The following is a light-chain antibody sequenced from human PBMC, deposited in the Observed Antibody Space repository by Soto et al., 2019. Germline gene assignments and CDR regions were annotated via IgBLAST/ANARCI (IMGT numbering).Light chain of an antibody. CDR2: DAS. V-gene: IGKV3-11*01. CDR1: QSVSSY. J-gene: IGKJ4*01. CDR3: QQRSNWLT. Sequence: IVLTQSPATLSLSPGERATLSCRASQSVSSYLAWYQQKPGQAPRLLIYDASNRATGIPARFSGSGSGTDFSHTISSLDTEDFAVYFCQQRSNWLTFXGGTKVDIQ.